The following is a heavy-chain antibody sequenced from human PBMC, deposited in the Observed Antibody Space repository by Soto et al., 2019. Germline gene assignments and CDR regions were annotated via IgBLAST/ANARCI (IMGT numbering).Heavy chain of an antibody. CDR3: ARDKQLGDNYYGMDV. Sequence: QVQLVQSGAEVKKPGSSVKVSCKTSGYTFIGYYIHWVRQAPGQGLEWVGRINPNSGSTDYAQKIQGRATMTRDMSTSTVFMDLSRLRSDDTAIYYCARDKQLGDNYYGMDVWGQGTTVTVSS. J-gene: IGHJ6*02. CDR1: GYTFIGYY. CDR2: INPNSGST. D-gene: IGHD6-6*01. V-gene: IGHV1-2*06.